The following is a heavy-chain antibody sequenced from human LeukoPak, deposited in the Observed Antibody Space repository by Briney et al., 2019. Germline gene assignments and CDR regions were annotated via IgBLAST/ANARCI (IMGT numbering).Heavy chain of an antibody. D-gene: IGHD6-13*01. Sequence: SETLSLTCTVSGGSISSYYWSWIRQPPGKGLEWIGYIYTSGSTNYNPSLKSRVTISVDTSKNQFSLKLSSVAAADTAVYYCVYSSSWWGFDYWGQGTLVTVSS. CDR1: GGSISSYY. J-gene: IGHJ4*02. V-gene: IGHV4-4*09. CDR3: VYSSSWWGFDY. CDR2: IYTSGST.